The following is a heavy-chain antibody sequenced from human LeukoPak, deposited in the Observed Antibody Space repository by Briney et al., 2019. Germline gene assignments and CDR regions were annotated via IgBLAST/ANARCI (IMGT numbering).Heavy chain of an antibody. J-gene: IGHJ4*02. D-gene: IGHD4-23*01. Sequence: SETLSLTCTVSGGSISRSSYYWGWIRQPPGKGLEWIGSIYYSGSTYYNPSLKSRVTISVDTSKNQFSLKLSSVTAADTAVYYCARDFYGGNSEALDYWGQGTLVTVSS. CDR2: IYYSGST. CDR1: GGSISRSSYY. V-gene: IGHV4-39*07. CDR3: ARDFYGGNSEALDY.